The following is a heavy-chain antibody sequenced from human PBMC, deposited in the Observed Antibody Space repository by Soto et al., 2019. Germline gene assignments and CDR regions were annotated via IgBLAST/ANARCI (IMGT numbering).Heavy chain of an antibody. J-gene: IGHJ4*02. CDR1: GFTFGDYA. V-gene: IGHV3-15*01. CDR3: TTDPVTMIVVVPSSG. Sequence: GGSLRLSCTASGFTFGDYAMSWFRQAPGKGLEWVGRIKSKTDGGTTVYAAPVKGRFTISRDDSKNTLYLQMNSLKTEDTAVYYCTTDPVTMIVVVPSSGWGQGTLVTVSS. CDR2: IKSKTDGGTT. D-gene: IGHD3-22*01.